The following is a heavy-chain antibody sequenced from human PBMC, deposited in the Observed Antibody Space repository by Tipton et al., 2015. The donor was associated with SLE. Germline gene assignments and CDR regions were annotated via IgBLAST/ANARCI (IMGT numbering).Heavy chain of an antibody. J-gene: IGHJ6*02. CDR3: ARSGHCTGGVCYTYYYCGMGV. V-gene: IGHV1-18*01. CDR1: GYTFTSYG. D-gene: IGHD2-8*02. Sequence: QLVQSGAEVKKPGASVKVSCKASGYTFTSYGISWVRQAPGQGLEWMGWISAYNGNTNYAQKLQGRVTMTTDTSTSTAYMELRSLRSDDTAVYYCARSGHCTGGVCYTYYYCGMGVWGQGTTVTVSS. CDR2: ISAYNGNT.